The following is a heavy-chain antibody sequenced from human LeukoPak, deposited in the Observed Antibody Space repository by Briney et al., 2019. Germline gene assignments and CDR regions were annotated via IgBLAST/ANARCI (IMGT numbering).Heavy chain of an antibody. CDR1: GGTFSSYA. CDR2: IIPIFGTA. CDR3: ARDYLGYCSGGRCHGWLDY. J-gene: IGHJ4*02. D-gene: IGHD2-15*01. Sequence: GSSVKVSCKASGGTFSSYAISWVRQAPGQGLEWMGGIIPIFGTANYAQKFQGRVTITTDESTSTAYMELSSLRSEDTAVYYCARDYLGYCSGGRCHGWLDYWGQGTLATVSS. V-gene: IGHV1-69*05.